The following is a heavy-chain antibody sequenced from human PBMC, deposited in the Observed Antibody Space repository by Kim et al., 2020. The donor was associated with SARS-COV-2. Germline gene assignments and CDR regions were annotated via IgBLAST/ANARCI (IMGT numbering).Heavy chain of an antibody. D-gene: IGHD2-15*01. CDR3: ARSPPIVVAGAFDI. J-gene: IGHJ3*02. Sequence: SQKFQGRVTITRDTSASTDYMELSSLRSEDTAVYYCARSPPIVVAGAFDIWGQGTMVTVSS. V-gene: IGHV1-3*01.